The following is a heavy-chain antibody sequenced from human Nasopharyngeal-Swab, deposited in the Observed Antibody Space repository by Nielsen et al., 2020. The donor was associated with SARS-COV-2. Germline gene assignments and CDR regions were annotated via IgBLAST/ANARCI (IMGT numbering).Heavy chain of an antibody. V-gene: IGHV4-39*01. Sequence: SETLSLTCTVSGGSISSSSYYWGWIRQPPGKGLEWIGIIYYSGSTYYNPSLKSRVIISVDTSKNQFPLKLSSVTAADTAVYYCARRGRIAVAGCFDYWGQGTLVTVSS. J-gene: IGHJ4*02. D-gene: IGHD6-19*01. CDR3: ARRGRIAVAGCFDY. CDR1: GGSISSSSYY. CDR2: IYYSGST.